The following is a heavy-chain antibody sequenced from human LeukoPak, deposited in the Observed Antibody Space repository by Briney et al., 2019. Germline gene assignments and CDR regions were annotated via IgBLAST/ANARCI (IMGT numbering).Heavy chain of an antibody. CDR2: ISSNGGST. Sequence: PGGSLRLSCAASGFTFSSYAMHWVRQAPGKGLEFVSGISSNGGSTYYANSVKGRFTISRDNSKNTLYLQMGSLRAEDMAVYYCARDQYYYDSTGYFGTLGYWGQGTLVTVSS. J-gene: IGHJ4*02. CDR3: ARDQYYYDSTGYFGTLGY. CDR1: GFTFSSYA. V-gene: IGHV3-64*01. D-gene: IGHD3-22*01.